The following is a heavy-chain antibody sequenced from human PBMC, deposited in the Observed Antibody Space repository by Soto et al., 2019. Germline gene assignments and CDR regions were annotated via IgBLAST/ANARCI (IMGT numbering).Heavy chain of an antibody. J-gene: IGHJ3*02. CDR1: GYTLTELS. CDR3: ATESGRFRGITGTTGCSDI. CDR2: FDPEDGET. D-gene: IGHD1-20*01. V-gene: IGHV1-24*01. Sequence: GASVKVSCKVSGYTLTELSMHWVRQAPGKGLEWMGGFDPEDGETIYAQKFQGRVTMTEDTSTDTAYMELSSLRSEDTAVYYCATESGRFRGITGTTGCSDISCQRTMGT.